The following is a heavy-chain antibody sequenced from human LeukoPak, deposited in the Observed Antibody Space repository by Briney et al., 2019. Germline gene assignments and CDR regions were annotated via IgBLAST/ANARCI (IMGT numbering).Heavy chain of an antibody. Sequence: PSETLSLTCAVYGGSFSGYYWSWIRQPPGKGLEWIGEINHSGSTNYNPSLKSRVTISVDTSKNQFSLKLSSVTAADTAVYYCARSRGTTLVTRFDYWGQGKLVTVSS. CDR2: INHSGST. D-gene: IGHD5-18*01. V-gene: IGHV4-34*01. J-gene: IGHJ4*02. CDR3: ARSRGTTLVTRFDY. CDR1: GGSFSGYY.